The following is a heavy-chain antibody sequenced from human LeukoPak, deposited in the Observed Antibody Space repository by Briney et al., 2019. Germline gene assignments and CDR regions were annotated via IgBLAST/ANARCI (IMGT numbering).Heavy chain of an antibody. D-gene: IGHD3-3*01. Sequence: ASVKVSCKASGYTFTGYGISWVRQAPGQGLEWMGWISAYNGDTNYAQKLQGGVTMTTDTSTSTAYMGLRSLRSDDTAVYYCAREKYDFWSGYPIYMDVWGKGTTVTVSS. V-gene: IGHV1-18*01. CDR1: GYTFTGYG. J-gene: IGHJ6*03. CDR2: ISAYNGDT. CDR3: AREKYDFWSGYPIYMDV.